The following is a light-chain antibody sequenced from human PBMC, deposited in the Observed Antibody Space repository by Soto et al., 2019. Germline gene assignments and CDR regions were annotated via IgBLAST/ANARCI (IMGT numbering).Light chain of an antibody. Sequence: EIVMTQSPATLSVSPGERATLSCRASQSVSSDLAWYHQKPGQAPRLLIYGASTRATGIPARFSVSGSGTEFTLTINSLQSEDFAVYYCQQYNNWPRTFGQGTKVEIK. CDR2: GAS. CDR3: QQYNNWPRT. V-gene: IGKV3-15*01. J-gene: IGKJ1*01. CDR1: QSVSSD.